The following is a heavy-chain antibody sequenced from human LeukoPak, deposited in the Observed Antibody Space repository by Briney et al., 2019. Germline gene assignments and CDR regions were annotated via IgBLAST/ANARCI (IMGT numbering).Heavy chain of an antibody. V-gene: IGHV1-3*01. CDR2: INAGDDNT. CDR3: AKQQQLGRVGDY. D-gene: IGHD6-13*01. CDR1: GYTVTNYT. J-gene: IGHJ4*02. Sequence: ASVKVSCKASGYTVTNYTIHWVCQAPGQGLEWRGWINAGDDNTKYLQKFQGRVTITRDTSASTAYIELNSLRSEDTAVYYCAKQQQLGRVGDYWGQGTLVTVPS.